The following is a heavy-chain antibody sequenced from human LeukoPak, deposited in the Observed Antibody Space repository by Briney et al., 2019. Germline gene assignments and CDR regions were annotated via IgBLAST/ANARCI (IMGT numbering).Heavy chain of an antibody. CDR1: GYTFTGYY. Sequence: GASVKVSCKASGYTFTGYYMHWVRQAPGQGLEWMGWINPNSGGTNYAQKFQGRVTMTRDTSISTAYMELSRLRSDDTAVYYCARGSGYCDILTGYWGQGTLVTVSS. J-gene: IGHJ4*02. D-gene: IGHD3-9*01. CDR2: INPNSGGT. CDR3: ARGSGYCDILTGY. V-gene: IGHV1-2*02.